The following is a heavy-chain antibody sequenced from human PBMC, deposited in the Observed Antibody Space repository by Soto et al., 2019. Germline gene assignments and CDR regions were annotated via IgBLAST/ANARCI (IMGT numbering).Heavy chain of an antibody. D-gene: IGHD3-10*01. Sequence: EVQLLESGGGLVQPGGSLRLSCAASGFTFNSYAMHWVRQAPGKGLEWVSGISGFSAGSASTYFADSVKGRFIISRDNSNHTLYLQMNNLGAEDTALYYGAGVPYFFGLDAFDFWGHGTLVTVSS. CDR3: AGVPYFFGLDAFDF. V-gene: IGHV3-23*01. CDR2: ISGFSAGSAST. J-gene: IGHJ3*01. CDR1: GFTFNSYA.